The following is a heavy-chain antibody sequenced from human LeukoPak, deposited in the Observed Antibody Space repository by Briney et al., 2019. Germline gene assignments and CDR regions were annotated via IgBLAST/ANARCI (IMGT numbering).Heavy chain of an antibody. CDR2: INPNSGGT. J-gene: IGHJ4*02. D-gene: IGHD3-9*01. Sequence: ASVKVSCKASGYTFTGYYMHWVRQAPGQGLEWMGWINPNSGGTNYAQKFQGRVTMTEDTSTDTAYMELSSLRSEDTAVYYCATDSKTRVLRYFDWLLYSWGQGTLVTVSS. CDR1: GYTFTGYY. V-gene: IGHV1-2*02. CDR3: ATDSKTRVLRYFDWLLYS.